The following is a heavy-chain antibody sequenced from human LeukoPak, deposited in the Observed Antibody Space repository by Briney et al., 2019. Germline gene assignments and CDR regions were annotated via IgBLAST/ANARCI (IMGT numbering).Heavy chain of an antibody. CDR2: INSAGSTT. CDR3: AMGVSAARWFDP. J-gene: IGHJ5*02. V-gene: IGHV3-74*01. CDR1: GVTFSSYW. Sequence: GRCLCLSCAASGVTFSSYWMHGVRRAPQEGVVWVSRINSAGSTTNYAASVKGRFTIARDNAENTLYLQMNSVRVEDTSVYYCAMGVSAARWFDPWGQGTLVTVSS. D-gene: IGHD2-15*01.